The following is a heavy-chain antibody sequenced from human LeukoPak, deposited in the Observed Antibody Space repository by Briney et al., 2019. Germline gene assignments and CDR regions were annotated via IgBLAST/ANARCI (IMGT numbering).Heavy chain of an antibody. Sequence: GGSLRLSCAASGFTFSSYGMHWVRQAPGKGLEWVAVISYDGSNKYYADSVKGRFTISRDNSKNTLYLQMNSLRAEDTAVYYCAKDQRAVRGPSDYWGQGTLVTVSS. J-gene: IGHJ4*02. CDR2: ISYDGSNK. CDR3: AKDQRAVRGPSDY. V-gene: IGHV3-30*18. D-gene: IGHD3-10*01. CDR1: GFTFSSYG.